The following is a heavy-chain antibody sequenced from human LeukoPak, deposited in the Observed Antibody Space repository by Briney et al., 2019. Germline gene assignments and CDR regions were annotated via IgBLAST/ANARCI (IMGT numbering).Heavy chain of an antibody. CDR1: GFTFSSYA. Sequence: PGGSLRLSCAASGFTFSSYAMSWVRQAPGKGLEWVSAISGSGGSTYYADSVKGRFTISRDNSKNTLYLQMNSLRAEDTAVYYCAKAPGSSSSSYMDVWGKGTTVTVSS. CDR3: AKAPGSSSSSYMDV. V-gene: IGHV3-23*01. J-gene: IGHJ6*03. D-gene: IGHD6-13*01. CDR2: ISGSGGST.